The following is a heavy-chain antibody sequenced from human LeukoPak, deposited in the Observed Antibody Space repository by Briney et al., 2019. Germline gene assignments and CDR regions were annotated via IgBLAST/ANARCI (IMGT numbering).Heavy chain of an antibody. V-gene: IGHV1-46*01. D-gene: IGHD6-6*01. CDR3: ARVGAARQDYYYYMDV. Sequence: GASVKVSCKASGYTFTSYYMHWVRQAPGQGLEWMGIINPSGGSTSYAQKFQGRVTMTRDMSTSTVYMELSSLRSEDTAVYYCARVGAARQDYYYYMDVWGKGTTVTVSS. J-gene: IGHJ6*03. CDR2: INPSGGST. CDR1: GYTFTSYY.